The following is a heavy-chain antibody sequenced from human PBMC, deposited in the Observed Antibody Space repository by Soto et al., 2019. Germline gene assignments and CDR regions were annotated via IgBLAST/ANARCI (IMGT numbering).Heavy chain of an antibody. V-gene: IGHV1-18*01. Sequence: GASVKVSCKASGYTFTSYGIIWVRQAPGQGLEWMGWISAYNGNTNYAQKLQGRVTMTTDTSTSTAYMELRSLRSDDTAVYYCGRDYSNYVDYYYYYGMDVWGKGTTVTVSS. D-gene: IGHD4-4*01. J-gene: IGHJ6*04. CDR3: GRDYSNYVDYYYYYGMDV. CDR2: ISAYNGNT. CDR1: GYTFTSYG.